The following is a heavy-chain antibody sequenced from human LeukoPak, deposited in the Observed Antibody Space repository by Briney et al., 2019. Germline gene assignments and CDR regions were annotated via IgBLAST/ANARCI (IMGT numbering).Heavy chain of an antibody. CDR3: AREPPPINCSGGSCYRGLFDY. Sequence: SETLSLTCAVYGGSFSGYYWSWIRQPPGKGLEWIGEINHSGSTNYNPSLKSRVTISVDTPKNQFSLKLSSVTAADTAVYYCAREPPPINCSGGSCYRGLFDYWGQGTLVTVSS. V-gene: IGHV4-34*01. CDR1: GGSFSGYY. D-gene: IGHD2-15*01. CDR2: INHSGST. J-gene: IGHJ4*02.